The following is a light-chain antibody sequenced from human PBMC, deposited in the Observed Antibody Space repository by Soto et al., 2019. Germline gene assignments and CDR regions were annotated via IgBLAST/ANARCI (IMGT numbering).Light chain of an antibody. J-gene: IGLJ1*01. Sequence: QSALTQPASVSGSPGQSVTISCTGTSSDVGGYNYVSWYQHHPGKAPKLIIYDVDNRPSGVSDRFSGSKSGNTASLTISGLQAEDEADYYCSSYAGSSNRVFGAGTKVTVL. CDR1: SSDVGGYNY. V-gene: IGLV2-14*03. CDR2: DVD. CDR3: SSYAGSSNRV.